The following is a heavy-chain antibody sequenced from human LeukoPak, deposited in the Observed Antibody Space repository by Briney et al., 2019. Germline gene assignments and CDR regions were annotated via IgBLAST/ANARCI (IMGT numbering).Heavy chain of an antibody. Sequence: PGRSLRLSCAASGFTFSSYAMHWVRQAPGKGLEWVAVISYDGSNKYYADSVKGRFTISRDNSKNTLYLQMNSLRAEDTAVYYCARDEGMATIRWFDPWGLGTLVTVSS. J-gene: IGHJ5*02. CDR2: ISYDGSNK. V-gene: IGHV3-30-3*01. CDR3: ARDEGMATIRWFDP. D-gene: IGHD5-24*01. CDR1: GFTFSSYA.